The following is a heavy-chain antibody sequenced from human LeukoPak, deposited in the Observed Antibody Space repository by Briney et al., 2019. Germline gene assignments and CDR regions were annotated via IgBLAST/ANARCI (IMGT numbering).Heavy chain of an antibody. J-gene: IGHJ4*02. CDR3: AKVASYDSSGYYDY. D-gene: IGHD3-22*01. CDR1: GFTFSSYG. V-gene: IGHV3-33*06. Sequence: PGGSLRLSCAASGFTFSSYGTHWVRQAPGEGLEWLAVIWYDGSNKYYADSAKGRFTMSRDNSKNTLYLQMNSLRGEDTAVYYCAKVASYDSSGYYDYWGQGTLVTVSS. CDR2: IWYDGSNK.